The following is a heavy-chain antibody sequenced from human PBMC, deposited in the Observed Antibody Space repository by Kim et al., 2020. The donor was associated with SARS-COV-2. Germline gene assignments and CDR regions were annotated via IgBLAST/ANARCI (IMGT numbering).Heavy chain of an antibody. CDR3: ARAIRNSSPFDS. CDR1: GFTFNTYT. D-gene: IGHD1-7*01. J-gene: IGHJ4*02. Sequence: GGSLRLSCAASGFTFNTYTMGWVRQAPGKGLEWVSSIRGKNGYTYYAGAVKGRFTVSRDNSKSMMFLRMSSLRADDTAVYYCARAIRNSSPFDSWGQG. CDR2: IRGKNGYT. V-gene: IGHV3-23*01.